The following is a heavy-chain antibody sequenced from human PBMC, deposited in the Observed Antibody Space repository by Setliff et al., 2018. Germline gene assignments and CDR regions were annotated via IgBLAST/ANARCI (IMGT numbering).Heavy chain of an antibody. Sequence: SETLSLTCTVSGGSISGYYWSWIRQPPGKGLEWIGNIYYTGSPSYSPSLRSRGTISVDTSKNKFSLSLSSVTAADTAVYYCARGGYNGYAVFDDWGQRALVTVSS. V-gene: IGHV4-59*01. CDR2: IYYTGSP. D-gene: IGHD5-12*01. J-gene: IGHJ4*02. CDR1: GGSISGYY. CDR3: ARGGYNGYAVFDD.